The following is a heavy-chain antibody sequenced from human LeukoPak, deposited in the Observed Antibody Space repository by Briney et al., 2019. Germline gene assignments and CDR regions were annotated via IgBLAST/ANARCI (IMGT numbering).Heavy chain of an antibody. D-gene: IGHD2-15*01. Sequence: PSETLSLTCAVYGGSFSGYYWSWIRQPPGKGLEWIGEINHSGSTNYNPSLKSRVTISVDTSKNQFSLKLSSVTAADTAVYYCARAQIVCFGYCSGGSCCHYYYYHGMDVWGQGTTVTVSS. V-gene: IGHV4-34*01. CDR3: ARAQIVCFGYCSGGSCCHYYYYHGMDV. J-gene: IGHJ6*02. CDR1: GGSFSGYY. CDR2: INHSGST.